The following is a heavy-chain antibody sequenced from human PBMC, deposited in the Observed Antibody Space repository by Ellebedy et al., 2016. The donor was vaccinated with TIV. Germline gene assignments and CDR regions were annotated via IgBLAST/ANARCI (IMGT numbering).Heavy chain of an antibody. D-gene: IGHD3-10*01. J-gene: IGHJ5*02. CDR2: INPSGGST. Sequence: ASVKVSXXASGYTFTSYYMHWVRQAPGQGLEWMGIINPSGGSTSYAQKFQGRVTMTRDTSTSTVYMELSSLRSEDTAVYYCARAGFGESGFDPWGQGTLVTVSS. CDR3: ARAGFGESGFDP. V-gene: IGHV1-46*01. CDR1: GYTFTSYY.